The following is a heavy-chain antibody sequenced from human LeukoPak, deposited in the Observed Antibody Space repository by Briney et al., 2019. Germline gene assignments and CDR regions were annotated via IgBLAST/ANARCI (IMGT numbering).Heavy chain of an antibody. D-gene: IGHD1-26*01. Sequence: GGSLRLSCAASGFTFSDYGMSWVRQAPGKGLEWVSVISGGGGSTYYADSVKGRFTISRDNSKNTVYLQMNSLRAEDSALYYCARVALEGDWFDPWGQGTLVTVSS. CDR1: GFTFSDYG. J-gene: IGHJ5*02. CDR2: ISGGGGST. V-gene: IGHV3-23*01. CDR3: ARVALEGDWFDP.